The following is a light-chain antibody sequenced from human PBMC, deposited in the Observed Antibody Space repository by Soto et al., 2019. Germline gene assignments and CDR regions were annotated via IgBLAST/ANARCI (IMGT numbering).Light chain of an antibody. CDR3: SSYTTDTTFV. V-gene: IGLV2-18*02. Sequence: QSALTQPPSVSGSPGQSVTISCTGTSSDVGSYNRVSWYQQRPGTAPKLMIYEVTNRPSGVPDRFSGTKSGNTASLTLSGLQAEDEADYYRSSYTTDTTFVFGGGTKVTVL. CDR2: EVT. J-gene: IGLJ2*01. CDR1: SSDVGSYNR.